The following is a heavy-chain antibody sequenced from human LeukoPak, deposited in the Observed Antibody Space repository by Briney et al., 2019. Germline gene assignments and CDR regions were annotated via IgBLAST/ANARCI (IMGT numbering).Heavy chain of an antibody. CDR2: INHSGST. D-gene: IGHD2-15*01. CDR1: GGSFSGYY. V-gene: IGHV4-34*01. Sequence: PSETLSLTCAVYGGSFSGYYWRWLRQPPGKGREGIGEINHSGSTNYNPSLKSRVTISVDTSTNQFSLKLSSVTAADTAVYYCARGRYCSGGSCYFRIGNYYFDYWGQGTLVTVSS. J-gene: IGHJ4*02. CDR3: ARGRYCSGGSCYFRIGNYYFDY.